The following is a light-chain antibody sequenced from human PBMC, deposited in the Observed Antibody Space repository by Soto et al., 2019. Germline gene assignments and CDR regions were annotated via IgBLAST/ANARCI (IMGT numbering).Light chain of an antibody. CDR2: AAS. CDR3: QKLKSYPLT. V-gene: IGKV1-17*01. J-gene: IGKJ5*01. Sequence: DIQMTQSPSSLSASVADRGTITCRASQDIKDDLGWFQQKPGKAPKLLIYAASTLQSGFPSRFSGSGSGKAFSLTISSLQPEDFAAYYCQKLKSYPLTFGQGTRLEIK. CDR1: QDIKDD.